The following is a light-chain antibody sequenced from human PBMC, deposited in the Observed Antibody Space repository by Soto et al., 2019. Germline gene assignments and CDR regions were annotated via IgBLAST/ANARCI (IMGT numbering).Light chain of an antibody. CDR3: QQSYSTPDT. Sequence: DIQMTQSPSSLSACVGDRVTITCRASQSISSYLNWFQQKPGKAPKVLIYAASSLQSGVPSRFSGSGSGTDFTLTISSLQPEDFATYYCQQSYSTPDTFGQGTKLEIK. CDR2: AAS. V-gene: IGKV1-39*01. CDR1: QSISSY. J-gene: IGKJ2*01.